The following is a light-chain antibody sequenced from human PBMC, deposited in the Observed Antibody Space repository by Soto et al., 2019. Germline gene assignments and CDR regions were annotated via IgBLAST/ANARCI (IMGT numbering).Light chain of an antibody. J-gene: IGKJ1*01. Sequence: DIQTTQSPSSLSASVGDRVTITCRASQSISSYLNWYQQKPGKAPKLLIYAASSLQSGFPSRFSGSGSGTDFTLTISSLQPEDFAAYYCQQSYSTPLTFGHGTKVEIK. CDR1: QSISSY. CDR2: AAS. CDR3: QQSYSTPLT. V-gene: IGKV1-39*01.